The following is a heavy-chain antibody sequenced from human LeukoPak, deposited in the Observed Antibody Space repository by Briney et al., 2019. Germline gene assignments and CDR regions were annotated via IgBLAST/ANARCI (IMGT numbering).Heavy chain of an antibody. CDR1: GGSPRAYH. D-gene: IGHD6-6*01. Sequence: SETLSLTCTVSGGSPRAYHWSWIRQPPGEGLEWIGYIYSSGSTNYNPSLRSRVTMSVDTSKNQFSLKLSSVTAADSAVYYCARLTRLSTSPDRYYLDYWGQGTLVTVSS. CDR2: IYSSGST. V-gene: IGHV4-59*08. CDR3: ARLTRLSTSPDRYYLDY. J-gene: IGHJ4*02.